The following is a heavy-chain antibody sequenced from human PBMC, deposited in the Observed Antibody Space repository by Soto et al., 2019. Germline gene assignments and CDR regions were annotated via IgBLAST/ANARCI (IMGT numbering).Heavy chain of an antibody. CDR3: ANGGIVVVTAPFDY. CDR2: ISGSGGST. V-gene: IGHV3-23*01. Sequence: XGSLRLSCSAAGFTFSSYAMSWVRQAPGKGLDWVSAISGSGGSTYYADSVKGRFTISRDNAKNTLYLQMNSLRAEDTAVYYCANGGIVVVTAPFDYWGQGTLATVSS. J-gene: IGHJ4*02. CDR1: GFTFSSYA. D-gene: IGHD2-21*02.